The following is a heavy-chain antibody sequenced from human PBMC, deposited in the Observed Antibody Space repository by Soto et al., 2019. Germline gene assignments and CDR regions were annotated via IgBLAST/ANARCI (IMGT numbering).Heavy chain of an antibody. CDR1: GYTFKSHN. CDR2: INAGPGHT. J-gene: IGHJ5*02. V-gene: IGHV1-3*01. Sequence: QVHLVQSGAAVKKPGASVKVSCKASGYTFKSHNIHWVRQAPGQKLEWMGWINAGPGHTEYSRYFQGRVTFTRDTFASTAYMEVGSLTSEDTAVYYCARAASLDNYFDPWGQGTLVTVSS. CDR3: ARAASLDNYFDP.